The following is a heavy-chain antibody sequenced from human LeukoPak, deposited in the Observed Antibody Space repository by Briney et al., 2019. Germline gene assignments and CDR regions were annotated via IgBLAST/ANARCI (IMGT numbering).Heavy chain of an antibody. CDR2: ISSSSSYI. CDR3: AGMKSRVEPRVR. D-gene: IGHD1-14*01. V-gene: IGHV3-21*01. Sequence: GGSLRLSCAASGFTFSSYSMNWVRQAPGKGLEWVSSISSSSSYIYYADSVKGRFTISRDNANNSLYLQINSTRAEYTAVYYGAGMKSRVEPRVRWGQGTLVTVSS. CDR1: GFTFSSYS. J-gene: IGHJ4*02.